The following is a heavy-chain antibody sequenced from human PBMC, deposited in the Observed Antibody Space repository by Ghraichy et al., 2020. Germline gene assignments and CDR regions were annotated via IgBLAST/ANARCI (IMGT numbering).Heavy chain of an antibody. CDR1: GYTFTSYG. D-gene: IGHD2-15*01. CDR3: ARDGTHCSGGSCYSGLGWFDP. V-gene: IGHV1-18*01. Sequence: ASVKVSCKASGYTFTSYGISWVRQAPGQGLEWMGWISAYNGNTNYAQKLQGRVTMTTDTSTSTAYMELRSLRSDDTAVYYCARDGTHCSGGSCYSGLGWFDPWGQGTLVTVSS. CDR2: ISAYNGNT. J-gene: IGHJ5*02.